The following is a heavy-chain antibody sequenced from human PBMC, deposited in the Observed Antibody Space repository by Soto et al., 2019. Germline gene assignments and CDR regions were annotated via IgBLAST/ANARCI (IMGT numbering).Heavy chain of an antibody. D-gene: IGHD5-12*01. Sequence: GGSLRLSCAASGFTFSSYAMSWVRQAPGKGLEWVSAISGSGGSTYYADSVKGRFTISRDNSKNTLYLQMNSLRAEDTAVYYCAKDSSGDVEMATIPDFWGQGTLVTVPS. J-gene: IGHJ4*02. CDR1: GFTFSSYA. CDR2: ISGSGGST. CDR3: AKDSSGDVEMATIPDF. V-gene: IGHV3-23*01.